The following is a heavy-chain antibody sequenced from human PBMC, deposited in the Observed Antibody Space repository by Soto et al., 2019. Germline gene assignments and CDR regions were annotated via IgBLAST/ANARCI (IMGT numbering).Heavy chain of an antibody. CDR3: ARPRSQLYYYYYMAV. Sequence: ASVKVSCKASGYTFTSYDINWVRQATGQGLEWMGWMNPNSGNTGYAQKFQGRVTMTRNTSISTAYMELSSLRSEDTAVYYCARPRSQLYYYYYMAVWGKETTVTVSS. D-gene: IGHD6-13*01. CDR2: MNPNSGNT. V-gene: IGHV1-8*01. CDR1: GYTFTSYD. J-gene: IGHJ6*03.